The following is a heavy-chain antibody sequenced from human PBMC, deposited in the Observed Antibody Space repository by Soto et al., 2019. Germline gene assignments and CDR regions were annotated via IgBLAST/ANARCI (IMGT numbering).Heavy chain of an antibody. Sequence: PGGALRLSCIDSGFSFSTYVMDWVRQAPGKGLEWVARILYDGSKEFYADSVQGRFIISRDHSKNTLFLQMDSLRVEDTAVYYCVKGLALMAHNWGQGTPVTVSS. CDR1: GFSFSTYV. V-gene: IGHV3-30*18. CDR2: ILYDGSKE. J-gene: IGHJ4*02. CDR3: VKGLALMAHN. D-gene: IGHD2-21*01.